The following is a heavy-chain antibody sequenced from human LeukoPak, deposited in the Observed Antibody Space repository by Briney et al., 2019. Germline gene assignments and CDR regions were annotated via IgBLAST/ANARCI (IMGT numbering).Heavy chain of an antibody. Sequence: GASVKVSCKASGYTLTSYDINWVRQATGQGLEWMGWMNPNSGNTGYAQKFQGRVTMTRNTSISTAYMELSSLRSEDTAVYYCARGPYSNYGMDVWGQGTTVTVSS. CDR1: GYTLTSYD. CDR2: MNPNSGNT. CDR3: ARGPYSNYGMDV. V-gene: IGHV1-8*01. D-gene: IGHD4-11*01. J-gene: IGHJ6*02.